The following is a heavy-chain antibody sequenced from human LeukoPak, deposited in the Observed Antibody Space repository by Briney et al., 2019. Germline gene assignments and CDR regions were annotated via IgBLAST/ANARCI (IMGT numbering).Heavy chain of an antibody. D-gene: IGHD2-15*01. CDR2: ISSSGGST. CDR1: GFTFSSYA. V-gene: IGHV3-23*01. J-gene: IGHJ4*02. Sequence: GGSLRLSCAASGFTFSSYAMSWVRQAPGKGLEWVSAISSSGGSTYYADSVKGRFTISRDNSKNTLFLQMHSLRAEDTAVYYCATSSGASWGDYWGQGTLVTVSS. CDR3: ATSSGASWGDY.